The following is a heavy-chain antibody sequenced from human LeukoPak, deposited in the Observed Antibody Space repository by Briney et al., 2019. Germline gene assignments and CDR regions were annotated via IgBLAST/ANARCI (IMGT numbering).Heavy chain of an antibody. V-gene: IGHV3-33*01. CDR2: IWSDGINK. CDR1: GFAFSNYG. CDR3: ARSTYSSSSYYFDY. D-gene: IGHD6-13*01. Sequence: GRSLRLSCAASGFAFSNYGIHWVRQAPGKGLEWVAVIWSDGINKYYVDSVKGRFTISRDNSKNTLYLQMNSLRADDTAVYYCARSTYSSSSYYFDYWGQGSLVTVSS. J-gene: IGHJ4*02.